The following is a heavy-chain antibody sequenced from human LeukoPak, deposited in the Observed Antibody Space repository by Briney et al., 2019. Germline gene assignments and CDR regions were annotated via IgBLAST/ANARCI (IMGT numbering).Heavy chain of an antibody. Sequence: ASVNVSCKASGYTFTTYYMHWVRQAPGQGLEWMGIINPSGGSTSYAQKFQGRVTMTRDMSTSTVYMELSSLRSEDTAVYYCARGLGSGSYYGYWGQGTLVTVSS. CDR1: GYTFTTYY. CDR2: INPSGGST. J-gene: IGHJ4*02. V-gene: IGHV1-46*01. D-gene: IGHD1-26*01. CDR3: ARGLGSGSYYGY.